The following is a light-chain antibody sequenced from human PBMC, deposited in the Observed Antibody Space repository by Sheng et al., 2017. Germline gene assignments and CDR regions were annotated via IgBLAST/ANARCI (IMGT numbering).Light chain of an antibody. CDR1: QGISSY. J-gene: IGKJ4*01. CDR2: AAS. CDR3: QKYNSAPWLT. Sequence: DIQLTQSPSFLSASVGDRVTITCRASQGISSYLAWYQQKPGKAPKLLIYAASTLQSGVPSRFSGSGSGTEFTLTISSLQPEDFATYYCQKYNSAPWLTFGQGTKVDIK. V-gene: IGKV1-9*01.